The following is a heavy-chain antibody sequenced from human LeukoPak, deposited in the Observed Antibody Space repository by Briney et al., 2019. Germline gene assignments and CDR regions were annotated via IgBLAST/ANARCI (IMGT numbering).Heavy chain of an antibody. J-gene: IGHJ6*03. D-gene: IGHD3-10*01. CDR2: ISYDGSNK. CDR1: GFTFSSYA. Sequence: AGRSLRLSCAASGFTFSSYAMHWVRQAPGKGLEWVAVISYDGSNKYYADSVKGRFTISRDNSKNTLYLQMNSLRAEDTAVYYCARDHDRVRGVPIYYYYYYYMDVWGKGTTVTVSS. CDR3: ARDHDRVRGVPIYYYYYYYMDV. V-gene: IGHV3-30*04.